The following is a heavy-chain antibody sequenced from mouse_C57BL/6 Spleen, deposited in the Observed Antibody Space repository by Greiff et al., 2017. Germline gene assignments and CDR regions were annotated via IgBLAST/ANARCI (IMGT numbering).Heavy chain of an antibody. CDR3: ARRGTTVVSKDAMDY. V-gene: IGHV5-6*01. J-gene: IGHJ4*01. CDR2: INSGGSYT. D-gene: IGHD1-1*01. Sequence: VQLVESGGDLVKPGGSLKLSCAASGFTFSSYGMSWVRQTPDKRLEWVATINSGGSYTYYPDSVKGRFTISRDNAKNTLYLQMSSLKSEDTAMYYCARRGTTVVSKDAMDYWGQGTSVTVSS. CDR1: GFTFSSYG.